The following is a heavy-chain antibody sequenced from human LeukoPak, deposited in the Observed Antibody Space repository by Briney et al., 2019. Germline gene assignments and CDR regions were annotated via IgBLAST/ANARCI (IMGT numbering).Heavy chain of an antibody. CDR1: GGSISSSSYY. CDR3: AGLPTDYYGSGSPDG. Sequence: SETLSLTCTVSGGSISSSSYYWGWIRQTPGKGLEWIGSSGSTYYNPSLKSRVAISVDTSKNQFSLKLSSVTAADTAVYYCAGLPTDYYGSGSPDGWGQGTLVTVSS. J-gene: IGHJ4*02. V-gene: IGHV4-39*01. CDR2: SGST. D-gene: IGHD3-10*01.